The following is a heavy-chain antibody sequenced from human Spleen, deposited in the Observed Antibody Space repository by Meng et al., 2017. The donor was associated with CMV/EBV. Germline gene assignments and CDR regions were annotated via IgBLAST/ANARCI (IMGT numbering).Heavy chain of an antibody. J-gene: IGHJ4*02. Sequence: GGSLRLSCAASGFTFSSYSMNWVRQAPGKGLEWVSSISSSSSYIYYADSVKGRFSISRDKSNNSLYLQMDSLRPEDTAIYYCARNLWNHFDYWGQGLLVTVSS. CDR3: ARNLWNHFDY. CDR2: ISSSSSYI. CDR1: GFTFSSYS. D-gene: IGHD1-1*01. V-gene: IGHV3-21*01.